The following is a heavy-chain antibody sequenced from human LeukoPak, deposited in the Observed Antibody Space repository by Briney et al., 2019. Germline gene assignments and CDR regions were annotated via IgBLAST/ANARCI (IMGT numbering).Heavy chain of an antibody. Sequence: SETLSLTCTVSGGSISSSSYYWGWIRQPPGKGLEWIGNYHNGNSYYNPSLKSRVTISEDTSGNQFSLRLTSVTAADTAVYYCARLWDSTGLYFYYYMDVWGEGTTVTVSS. CDR2: YHNGNS. J-gene: IGHJ6*03. CDR3: ARLWDSTGLYFYYYMDV. V-gene: IGHV4-39*01. CDR1: GGSISSSSYY. D-gene: IGHD6-25*01.